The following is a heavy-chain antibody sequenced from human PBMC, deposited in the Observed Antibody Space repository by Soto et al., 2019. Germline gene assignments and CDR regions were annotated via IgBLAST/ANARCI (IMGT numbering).Heavy chain of an antibody. Sequence: PSETLSLTCTVSGGSISSYYWSWIRQPPGKGLEWIGYIYYSGSTNYNPSLKSRVTISVDTSKNQFSLKLSSVTAADTAVYYCARGGYFDWLPPFYYYYGMDVWGQGTTVTVSS. CDR3: ARGGYFDWLPPFYYYYGMDV. D-gene: IGHD3-9*01. V-gene: IGHV4-59*01. CDR1: GGSISSYY. CDR2: IYYSGST. J-gene: IGHJ6*02.